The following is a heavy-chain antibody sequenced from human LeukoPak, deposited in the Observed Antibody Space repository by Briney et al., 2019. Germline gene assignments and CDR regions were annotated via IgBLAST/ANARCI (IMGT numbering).Heavy chain of an antibody. D-gene: IGHD3-10*01. V-gene: IGHV3-23*01. Sequence: GGSLRLSCAASGLTFSSYAMSWVRQAPGKGLEWVSGISGSGGSTYYADSVKGRFTISRDNSKNRLYLQMNSLRAEDTAVYYCAKRPRGNYLDPFDYWGQGTLVTVSS. CDR3: AKRPRGNYLDPFDY. CDR1: GLTFSSYA. J-gene: IGHJ4*02. CDR2: ISGSGGST.